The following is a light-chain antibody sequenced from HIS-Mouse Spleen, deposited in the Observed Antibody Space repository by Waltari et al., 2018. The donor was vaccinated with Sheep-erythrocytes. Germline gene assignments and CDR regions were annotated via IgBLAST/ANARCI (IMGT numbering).Light chain of an antibody. V-gene: IGLV2-8*01. CDR3: SSYAGSNNWV. Sequence: QSALTQPPSASGSPGQSVTISCTGTSSDVGGYNYVSWYQQHPGKAPKLMIYEVSTRPSGFPYRFSGSKSGNTASLTVSGLQAEDEADYYCSSYAGSNNWVFGGGTKLTVL. J-gene: IGLJ3*02. CDR1: SSDVGGYNY. CDR2: EVS.